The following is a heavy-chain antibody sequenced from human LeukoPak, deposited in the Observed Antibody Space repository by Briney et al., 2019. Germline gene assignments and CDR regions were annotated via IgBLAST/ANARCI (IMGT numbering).Heavy chain of an antibody. V-gene: IGHV3-72*01. D-gene: IGHD3-22*01. CDR2: TRNKANSYTT. J-gene: IGHJ1*01. CDR3: ARGGYYESSGYPRGDQH. CDR1: GFTFSDHY. Sequence: GGSLRLSCAASGFTFSDHYMDWVRQAPGKGLEWVGRTRNKANSYTTEYAASVKGRFTISRDDSKNSLYLQMNSLKTEDTAVYYCARGGYYESSGYPRGDQHWGQGTLVTVSS.